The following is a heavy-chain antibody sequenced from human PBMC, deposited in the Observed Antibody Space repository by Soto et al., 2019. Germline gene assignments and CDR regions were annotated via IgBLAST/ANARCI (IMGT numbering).Heavy chain of an antibody. CDR3: ARVELSIPDRRYCSSTSCYHQLSHYYGMDV. CDR1: GYTFTSYY. D-gene: IGHD2-2*01. V-gene: IGHV1-46*01. Sequence: ASVKVSCKASGYTFTSYYMHWVRQAPGQGLEWMGIINPSGGSTSYAQKFQGRVTMTRDTSTSTVYMELSSLRSEDTAVYYCARVELSIPDRRYCSSTSCYHQLSHYYGMDVRGQGTTVTAP. CDR2: INPSGGST. J-gene: IGHJ6*02.